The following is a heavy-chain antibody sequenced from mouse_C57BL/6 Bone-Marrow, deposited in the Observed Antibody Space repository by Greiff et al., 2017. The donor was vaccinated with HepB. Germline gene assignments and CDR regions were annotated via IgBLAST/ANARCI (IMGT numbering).Heavy chain of an antibody. D-gene: IGHD2-1*01. Sequence: DVQLQQSGAELVRPGASVKLSCTASGFNIKDDYMHWVKQRPEQGLEWIGWIDPENGDTEYASKFQGKATITADTSSNTAYLQLSSLTSEDTAVYYCTRGGNYERYWGQGTTLTVSS. CDR3: TRGGNYERY. CDR2: IDPENGDT. CDR1: GFNIKDDY. J-gene: IGHJ2*01. V-gene: IGHV14-4*01.